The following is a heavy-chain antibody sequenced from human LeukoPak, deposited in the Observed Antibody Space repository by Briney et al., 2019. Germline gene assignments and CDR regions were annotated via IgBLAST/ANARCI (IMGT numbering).Heavy chain of an antibody. V-gene: IGHV5-51*01. CDR2: VDPGDSDI. J-gene: IGHJ5*02. Sequence: GESLRISCKGSGYSFISYRIVWVRQMPGKGLEWMGIVDPGDSDIRYNPSFQGQVTISADKSLSIAYLQWSSLKASDSAMYYCARPMGRWLEALDLWGQGTLVTVSS. D-gene: IGHD5-24*01. CDR1: GYSFISYR. CDR3: ARPMGRWLEALDL.